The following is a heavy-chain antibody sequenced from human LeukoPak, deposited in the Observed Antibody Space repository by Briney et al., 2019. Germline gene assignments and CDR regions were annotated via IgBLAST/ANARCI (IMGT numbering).Heavy chain of an antibody. Sequence: ASVKVSCKASGYTFTGYYIHWVRQAPGQGLEWMGWFQPNSGDTNYAQKFQGRVTMTRDTSISTVYMELSRLRFDDTAVYYCASGRTIFYYYMDVWGKGTTVTISS. J-gene: IGHJ6*03. CDR3: ASGRTIFYYYMDV. D-gene: IGHD3-3*02. CDR1: GYTFTGYY. V-gene: IGHV1-2*02. CDR2: FQPNSGDT.